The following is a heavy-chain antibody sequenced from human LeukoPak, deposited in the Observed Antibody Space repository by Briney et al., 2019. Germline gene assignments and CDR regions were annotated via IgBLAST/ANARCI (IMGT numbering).Heavy chain of an antibody. CDR3: VRGGGSAYKYNAFDI. CDR1: GFIFSNYE. V-gene: IGHV3-48*03. J-gene: IGHJ3*02. CDR2: ISISGTTI. Sequence: GGSLRLSCAASGFIFSNYEMNWVRQAPGKGLEWISYISISGTTIYYAESVKGRFTISRDNTKNSLYLQMNSLRAEDTAVYYCVRGGGSAYKYNAFDIWGQGTMVTGSS. D-gene: IGHD3-22*01.